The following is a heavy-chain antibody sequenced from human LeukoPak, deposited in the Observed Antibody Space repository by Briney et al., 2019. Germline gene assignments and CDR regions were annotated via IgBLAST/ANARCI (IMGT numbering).Heavy chain of an antibody. CDR2: IYYSGST. J-gene: IGHJ5*02. D-gene: IGHD3-22*01. V-gene: IGHV4-30-4*08. CDR1: GVSISRSTYN. Sequence: PSETLSLTCTVSGVSISRSTYNWGWIRQPPGKGLEWIGYIYYSGSTYYNPSLKSRVTISVDTSKNQFSLKLSSVTAADTAVYYCARGPYDSSGYWFDPWGQGTLVTVSS. CDR3: ARGPYDSSGYWFDP.